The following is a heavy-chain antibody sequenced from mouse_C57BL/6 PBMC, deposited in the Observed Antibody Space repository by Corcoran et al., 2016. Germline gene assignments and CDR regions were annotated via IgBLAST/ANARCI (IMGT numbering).Heavy chain of an antibody. J-gene: IGHJ1*03. CDR1: GYTFTDYY. V-gene: IGHV1-75*01. Sequence: QVQLQQSGPELVKPGASVKISCKASGYTFTDYYINWVKQRPGQGLEWIGWIFPGSGSTYYNEKFKGKATLTVDKSSSTAYMLLSSLTSEDSAVYFCARSGDGYYGKNRYFDGWGTGTTVTVSS. D-gene: IGHD2-3*01. CDR2: IFPGSGST. CDR3: ARSGDGYYGKNRYFDG.